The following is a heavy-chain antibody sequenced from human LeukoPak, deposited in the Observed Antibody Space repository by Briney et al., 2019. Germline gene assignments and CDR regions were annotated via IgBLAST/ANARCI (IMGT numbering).Heavy chain of an antibody. D-gene: IGHD3-10*01. CDR1: KFIFSDYG. J-gene: IGHJ4*02. CDR2: IKQDGSEE. V-gene: IGHV3-7*01. Sequence: GGSLRLSCAASKFIFSDYGMHWVRQAPGKGLEWVASIKQDGSEEYYVDSVKGRFTISRDNAKNSLYLQMTSLRAEDTAVYYCARGGLWFGELSSDYFDYWGQGTLVTVSS. CDR3: ARGGLWFGELSSDYFDY.